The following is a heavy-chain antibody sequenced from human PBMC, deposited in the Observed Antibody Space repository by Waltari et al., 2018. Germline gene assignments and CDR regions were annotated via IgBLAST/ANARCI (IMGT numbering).Heavy chain of an antibody. D-gene: IGHD1-20*01. CDR3: ARGLDNAKTGY. Sequence: QVQLQQWGAGLLKSSETLSLTCAVYRGSFTGYYGSWLRQPPGKELEWIGEIHPSGSTDYKSSLQSRVTIMLDTSKNHLSLKLTSVTAADTAVYYCARGLDNAKTGYWGQGTLVTVSS. V-gene: IGHV4-34*01. CDR1: RGSFTGYY. J-gene: IGHJ4*02. CDR2: IHPSGST.